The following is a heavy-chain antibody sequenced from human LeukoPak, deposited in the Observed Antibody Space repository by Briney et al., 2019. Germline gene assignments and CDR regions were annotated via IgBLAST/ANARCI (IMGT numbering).Heavy chain of an antibody. V-gene: IGHV4-59*12. CDR1: GGSISSYY. Sequence: PSETLSLTCTVSGGSISSYYWSWIRQPPGKGLEWIGYIYYSGSTNYNPSLKSRVTISVDTSKNQFSLKLSSVTAADTAVYYCARDKGVTASFDYWGQGTLVTVSS. J-gene: IGHJ4*02. CDR3: ARDKGVTASFDY. CDR2: IYYSGST. D-gene: IGHD2-21*02.